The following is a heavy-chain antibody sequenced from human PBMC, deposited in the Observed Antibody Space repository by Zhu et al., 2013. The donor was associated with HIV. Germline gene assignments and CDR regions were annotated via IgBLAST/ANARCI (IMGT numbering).Heavy chain of an antibody. Sequence: QVQLVQSGAEVKKPGASVKVSCKASGYTFTSYGISWVRQAPGQGLEWMGWISAYNGNTNYAQKLQGRVTMTTDTSTSTAYMELRSLRSDDTAVYYCARGRHYYDSSGYFYWFDPWGQGTLVTVSS. V-gene: IGHV1-18*04. CDR2: ISAYNGNT. CDR3: ARGRHYYDSSGYFYWFDP. J-gene: IGHJ5*02. CDR1: GYTFTSYG. D-gene: IGHD3-22*01.